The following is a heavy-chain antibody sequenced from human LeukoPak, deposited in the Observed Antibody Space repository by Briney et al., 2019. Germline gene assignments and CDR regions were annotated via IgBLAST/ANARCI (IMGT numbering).Heavy chain of an antibody. V-gene: IGHV3-74*01. J-gene: IGHJ4*02. CDR2: INSDGSST. D-gene: IGHD5-18*01. CDR3: ARDLSGVTGYTYGRGIDY. CDR1: GFTFSSYW. Sequence: GGSLRLSCAASGFTFSSYWMHWVRQAPGKGLVWVSRINSDGSSTSYADSVKGRFTISRDNAKNTLYLQMNSLRAEDTAVYYCARDLSGVTGYTYGRGIDYWGQGTLVTVSS.